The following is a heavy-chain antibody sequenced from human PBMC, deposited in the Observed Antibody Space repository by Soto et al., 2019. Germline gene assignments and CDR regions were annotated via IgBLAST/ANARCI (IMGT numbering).Heavy chain of an antibody. D-gene: IGHD6-6*01. J-gene: IGHJ4*02. CDR2: ISGSVGST. CDR1: GFTFSDHG. Sequence: GGSLRLSCAASGFTFSDHGMHWVRQAPGKGLEWVSSISGSVGSTFYADSVKGRFTISRDNSMNTLYLQMNSLRAEDTAVYYCAKDRTIASRHFDSWGQGALVTVSS. V-gene: IGHV3-23*01. CDR3: AKDRTIASRHFDS.